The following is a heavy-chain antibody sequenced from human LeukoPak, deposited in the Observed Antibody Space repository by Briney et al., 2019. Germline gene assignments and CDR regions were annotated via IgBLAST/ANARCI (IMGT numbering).Heavy chain of an antibody. CDR2: ISSSGTTI. J-gene: IGHJ6*04. CDR3: AELGITMIGGV. V-gene: IGHV3-11*04. CDR1: GFTVSSNY. D-gene: IGHD3-10*02. Sequence: GGSLRLSCAASGFTVSSNYMSWVRQAPGKGLEWVSYISSSGTTIYYADSVKGRFTISRDNAKNSLYLQMNSLRAEDTAVYYCAELGITMIGGVWGKGTTVTISS.